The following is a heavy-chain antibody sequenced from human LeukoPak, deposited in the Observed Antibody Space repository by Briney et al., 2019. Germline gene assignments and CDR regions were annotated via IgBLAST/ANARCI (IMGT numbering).Heavy chain of an antibody. V-gene: IGHV1-58*01. D-gene: IGHD3-9*01. Sequence: GASVKVSCKASGFTFTSSAVQWVRQARGQRLEWIGWIVVGSGNTNYAQKFQERVTITRDMSTSTAYMELSSLRSEDTAVCYCAARLRYFDTDYWGQGTLVTVSS. CDR1: GFTFTSSA. J-gene: IGHJ4*02. CDR3: AARLRYFDTDY. CDR2: IVVGSGNT.